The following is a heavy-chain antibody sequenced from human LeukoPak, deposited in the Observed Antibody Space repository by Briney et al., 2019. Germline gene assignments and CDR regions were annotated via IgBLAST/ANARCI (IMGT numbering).Heavy chain of an antibody. CDR2: ISYDGSNK. Sequence: AGGSLRLSCAASGFTFSSYAMHWVRQAPGKGLEWVAVISYDGSNKYYADSVKGRFTISRDNSKNTLYLQMNSLRAEDTAVYYCARGYYYDSGTAFSTDYWGQGTLVTVSS. J-gene: IGHJ4*02. V-gene: IGHV3-30-3*01. CDR1: GFTFSSYA. D-gene: IGHD3-22*01. CDR3: ARGYYYDSGTAFSTDY.